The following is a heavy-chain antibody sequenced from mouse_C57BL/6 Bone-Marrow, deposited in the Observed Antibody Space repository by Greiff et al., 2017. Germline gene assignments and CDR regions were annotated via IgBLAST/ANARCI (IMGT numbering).Heavy chain of an antibody. V-gene: IGHV14-4*01. CDR3: TGQLRLSYAMDY. CDR1: GFNIKDDY. J-gene: IGHJ4*01. D-gene: IGHD3-2*02. CDR2: IDPENGDT. Sequence: VQLKESGAELVRPGASVKLSCTASGFNIKDDYMHWVKQRPEQGLEWIGWIDPENGDTEYASKFQGKATITADTSSNTAYLQLSSLTSEDTAVYYCTGQLRLSYAMDYWGQGTSVTVSS.